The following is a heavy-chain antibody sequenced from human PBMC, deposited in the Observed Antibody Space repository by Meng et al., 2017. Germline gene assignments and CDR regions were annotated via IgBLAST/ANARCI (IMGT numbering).Heavy chain of an antibody. CDR1: GFTVSSYA. V-gene: IGHV3-30*01. J-gene: IGHJ4*02. CDR2: ISYDENNK. D-gene: IGHD2/OR15-2a*01. CDR3: ASDRSMRGVSDDY. Sequence: VQLVRPEGGLGQAGRSLTLSLAASGFTVSSYAMHWVRQAPDKRVEWVAVISYDENNKYYADYVKGRFSISIDNSKYTLYLPMNRLRAEDTAVYYCASDRSMRGVSDDYWGQGTLVTVSS.